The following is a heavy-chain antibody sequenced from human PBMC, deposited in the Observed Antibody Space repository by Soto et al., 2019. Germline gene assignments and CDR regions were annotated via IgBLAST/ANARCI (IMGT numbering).Heavy chain of an antibody. D-gene: IGHD2-15*01. CDR1: GFTFSDYW. J-gene: IGHJ6*02. CDR2: ISSDGSST. CDR3: ARGAYCSDGICYTHYYYPMDV. Sequence: AGGSLRLSCAASGFTFSDYWIHWVRQAPGKGLVWVSRISSDGSSTSYADSVKGRFTISRDNAKNTLYLQMNSLRAEDTAVYYCARGAYCSDGICYTHYYYPMDVWGQGTTVTVSS. V-gene: IGHV3-74*01.